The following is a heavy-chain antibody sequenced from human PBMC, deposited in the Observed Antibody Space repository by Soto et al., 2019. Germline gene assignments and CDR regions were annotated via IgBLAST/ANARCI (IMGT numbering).Heavy chain of an antibody. CDR3: AREGGYYDTSGYYSGYGSGSFDP. CDR1: GGSISSYY. CDR2: IYYSGST. Sequence: PSETLSLTCTVSGGSISSYYWSWIRQPPGKGLEWIGYIYYSGSTNYNPSLKSRVTISVDTSKNQFSLKLSSVTAADTAVYYCAREGGYYDTSGYYSGYGSGSFDPWGQGTLVTVSS. D-gene: IGHD3-22*01. J-gene: IGHJ5*02. V-gene: IGHV4-59*01.